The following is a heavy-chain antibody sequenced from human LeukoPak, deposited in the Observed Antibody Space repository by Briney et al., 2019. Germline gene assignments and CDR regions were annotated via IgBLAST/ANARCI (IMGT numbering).Heavy chain of an antibody. D-gene: IGHD6-19*01. J-gene: IGHJ4*02. CDR1: GFTFDDYA. V-gene: IGHV3-9*01. CDR3: ARDSTPLYSSGWYYFDY. Sequence: GGSLRLSCAASGFTFDDYAMHWGRHAPGPGLELASGFSWNSGSIGYADSVKGRFTISRDNAKNSLYLQMNSLRAEDTALYHCARDSTPLYSSGWYYFDYWGQGTLVTVSS. CDR2: FSWNSGSI.